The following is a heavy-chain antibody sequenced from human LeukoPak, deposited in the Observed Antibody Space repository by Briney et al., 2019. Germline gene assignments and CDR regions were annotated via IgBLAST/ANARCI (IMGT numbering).Heavy chain of an antibody. D-gene: IGHD3-10*01. CDR1: GFTFSSYE. CDR3: AKETGIILVRGAVDY. Sequence: PGGSLRLSCAASGFTFSSYEMNWVRQAPGKGLEWVSVTSGSGGTPYYADSVKGGFTISRDNSKNTLYLHMNSLRAEDTALYYCAKETGIILVRGAVDYWGQGTLVTVSS. CDR2: TSGSGGTP. V-gene: IGHV3-23*01. J-gene: IGHJ4*02.